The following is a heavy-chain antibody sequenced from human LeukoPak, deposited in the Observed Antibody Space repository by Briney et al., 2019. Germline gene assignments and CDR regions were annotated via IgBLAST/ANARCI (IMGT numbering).Heavy chain of an antibody. CDR2: IYCSGST. CDR3: ARGTTPLDNWFDP. V-gene: IGHV4-59*01. J-gene: IGHJ5*02. D-gene: IGHD2/OR15-2a*01. CDR1: GGSFSSYY. Sequence: SETLSLTCAVYGGSFSSYYWSWIRQPPGKGLEWIGYIYCSGSTNYNPSLKSRVTISVDTSKNQFSLKLSSVTAADTAVYYCARGTTPLDNWFDPWGQGTLVTVSS.